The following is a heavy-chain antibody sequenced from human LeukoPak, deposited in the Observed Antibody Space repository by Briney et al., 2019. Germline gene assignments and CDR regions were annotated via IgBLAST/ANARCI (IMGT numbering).Heavy chain of an antibody. Sequence: SETLSLTCAVYGGSFSAYYYSWIRQPAGKGLEWIGRIYATGSTDYNPSLTSPVTISVDTSKNQFFLKLSSVTAADTAVYYCARELQISVLRYSGYFDLWGRGTLVTVSS. CDR3: ARELQISVLRYSGYFDL. CDR2: IYATGST. V-gene: IGHV4-4*07. D-gene: IGHD3-9*01. J-gene: IGHJ2*01. CDR1: GGSFSAYY.